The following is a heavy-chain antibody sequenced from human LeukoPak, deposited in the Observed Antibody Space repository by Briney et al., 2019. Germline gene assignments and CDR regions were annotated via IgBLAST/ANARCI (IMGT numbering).Heavy chain of an antibody. CDR1: GGSISSFY. CDR3: TRAPRKAWFDP. CDR2: TSYSGNT. J-gene: IGHJ5*02. V-gene: IGHV4-59*01. Sequence: SETLSLTCSVPGGSISSFYCSWIRQPPGKGLEWIGYTSYSGNTNYNPSLKSRVTMSVDTSRKQFSLRQTSVTAADTAVYYCTRAPRKAWFDPWGQGTLVTVSS. D-gene: IGHD1-14*01.